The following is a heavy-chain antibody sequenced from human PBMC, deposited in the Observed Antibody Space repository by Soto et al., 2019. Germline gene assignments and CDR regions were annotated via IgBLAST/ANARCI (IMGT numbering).Heavy chain of an antibody. CDR1: GGSISSGGYY. CDR2: IYYSGST. CDR3: ARLSSSGQIDY. D-gene: IGHD3-22*01. J-gene: IGHJ4*02. Sequence: SETLSLTCTVSGGSISSGGYYWSWIRQHPGKGLEWIGYIYYSGSTYYNPSLKSRVTISVDTSKNQFSLKLSSVTAADTAVYSCARLSSSGQIDYWGQVPLVTVSS. V-gene: IGHV4-31*03.